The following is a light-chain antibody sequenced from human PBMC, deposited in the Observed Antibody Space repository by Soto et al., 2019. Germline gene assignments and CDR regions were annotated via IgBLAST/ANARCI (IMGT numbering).Light chain of an antibody. J-gene: IGLJ3*02. V-gene: IGLV2-23*03. Sequence: SALTQPASVSGSPGQSITISCTGTSSAVGSYNLVSWYQKHPGKAPKLMIYEGTKRPSGVSNRFSGSKSGNTASLTISGLQAEDEADYYCFSYPRSSTFKVFGGGTKVTVL. CDR1: SSAVGSYNL. CDR3: FSYPRSSTFKV. CDR2: EGT.